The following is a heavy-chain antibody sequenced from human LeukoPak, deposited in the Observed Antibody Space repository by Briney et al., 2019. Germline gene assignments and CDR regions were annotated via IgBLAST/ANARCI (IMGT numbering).Heavy chain of an antibody. CDR3: ARDSSGWYYDY. CDR1: GGTFSSYA. J-gene: IGHJ4*02. CDR2: IIPIFGTA. D-gene: IGHD6-19*01. Sequence: ASVKVSCRASGGTFSSYAISWVRQAPGQGLEWMGGIIPIFGTANYAQKFQGRVTITADKSTSTAYMELSSLRSEDTAVYYCARDSSGWYYDYWGQGTLVTVSS. V-gene: IGHV1-69*06.